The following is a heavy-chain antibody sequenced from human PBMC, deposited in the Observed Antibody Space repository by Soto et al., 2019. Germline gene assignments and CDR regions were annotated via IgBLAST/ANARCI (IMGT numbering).Heavy chain of an antibody. J-gene: IGHJ6*02. CDR2: IWYDGSNK. Sequence: QVQLVESGGGVVQPGRSLRLSCAASGFTFSSYGMHWVRQAPGKGLEWVAVIWYDGSNKYYADSVKGRFTISRDNSKNTLYLQMNSLRAEDTAVYYCARDLHDRWFGGLGYYYYGMDVWGQGTTVTVSS. D-gene: IGHD3-10*01. V-gene: IGHV3-33*01. CDR3: ARDLHDRWFGGLGYYYYGMDV. CDR1: GFTFSSYG.